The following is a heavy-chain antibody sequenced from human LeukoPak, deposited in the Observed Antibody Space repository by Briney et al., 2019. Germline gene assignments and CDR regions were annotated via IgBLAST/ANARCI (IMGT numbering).Heavy chain of an antibody. D-gene: IGHD6-13*01. CDR3: AREATGYSSSWYIH. CDR1: GGSISSYY. V-gene: IGHV4-59*01. Sequence: SETLSLTCTVSGGSISSYYWSWVRRPPGKGLEWIGYIYYSGSTNYNPSLKSRVTISVDTSKNQFSLKLSSVTAADTAVYYCAREATGYSSSWYIHWGQGTLVTVSS. CDR2: IYYSGST. J-gene: IGHJ4*02.